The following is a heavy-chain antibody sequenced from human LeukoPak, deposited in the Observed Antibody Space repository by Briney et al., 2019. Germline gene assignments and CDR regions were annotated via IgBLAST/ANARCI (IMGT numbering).Heavy chain of an antibody. Sequence: SETLSLTCTASGASVSSGSYYWSWIRQPPGKGLEWIGYIYYSGSTNYNPSLKSRVTISVDTSKNQFSLKLSSVTAADTAVYYCARGSRGYTYGWGQGTLVTVSS. CDR1: GASVSSGSYY. V-gene: IGHV4-61*01. D-gene: IGHD5-18*01. J-gene: IGHJ4*02. CDR3: ARGSRGYTYG. CDR2: IYYSGST.